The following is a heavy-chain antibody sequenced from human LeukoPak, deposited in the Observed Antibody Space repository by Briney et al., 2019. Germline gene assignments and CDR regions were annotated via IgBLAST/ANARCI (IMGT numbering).Heavy chain of an antibody. D-gene: IGHD2-2*01. J-gene: IGHJ4*02. CDR3: ARDTFQPGLIDS. Sequence: PGRSLRLSCAASGFTFSLYAMNWVRQAPGKGLEWVSYINDDSSDIHYADSVRGRFTISRDNARNTLHLQLSSLRAEDTAVYYCARDTFQPGLIDSWGQGTLVIVSS. CDR1: GFTFSLYA. CDR2: INDDSSDI. V-gene: IGHV3-21*05.